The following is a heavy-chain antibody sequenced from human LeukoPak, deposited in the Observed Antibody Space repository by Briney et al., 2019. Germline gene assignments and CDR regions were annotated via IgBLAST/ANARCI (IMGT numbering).Heavy chain of an antibody. CDR3: ARFRINGGFDY. D-gene: IGHD2-15*01. Sequence: PGGSLRLSCAASGFTFSSYSMNWVRQAPGKGLEWVSVIYSGGSTYYADSVKGRFTISRDNSKNTLYLQMNSLRAEDTAVYYCARFRINGGFDYWGQGTLVTVSS. V-gene: IGHV3-66*01. CDR1: GFTFSSYS. CDR2: IYSGGST. J-gene: IGHJ4*02.